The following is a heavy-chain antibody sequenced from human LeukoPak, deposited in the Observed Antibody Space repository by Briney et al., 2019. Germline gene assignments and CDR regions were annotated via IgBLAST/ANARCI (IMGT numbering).Heavy chain of an antibody. CDR3: ARECSGGSCYPNWFDP. CDR1: GYTFTSYG. D-gene: IGHD2-15*01. Sequence: ASVKVSCKASGYTFTSYGISWVLQAPGQGLEWMGWISAYNGNTNYAQKLQGRVTMTTDTSTSTAYVELRSLRSDDTAVYYCARECSGGSCYPNWFDPWGQGTLVTVSS. J-gene: IGHJ5*02. CDR2: ISAYNGNT. V-gene: IGHV1-18*01.